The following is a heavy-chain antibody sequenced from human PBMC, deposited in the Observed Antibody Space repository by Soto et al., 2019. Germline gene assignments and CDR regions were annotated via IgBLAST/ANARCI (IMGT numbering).Heavy chain of an antibody. CDR2: IIPMFGKA. V-gene: IGHV1-69*01. D-gene: IGHD6-6*01. J-gene: IGHJ6*02. Sequence: QVQLVQAGAEVKKPGSSVKVSCKASGGSFSSYAISWVRQAPGQGLEWMGGIIPMFGKANYAQKCQGRVRIAADESTSKAYRELSSLRADDTAVYDCSRSGGGPENNSSKQDYYAGMDVWGQGTTGTGS. CDR3: SRSGGGPENNSSKQDYYAGMDV. CDR1: GGSFSSYA.